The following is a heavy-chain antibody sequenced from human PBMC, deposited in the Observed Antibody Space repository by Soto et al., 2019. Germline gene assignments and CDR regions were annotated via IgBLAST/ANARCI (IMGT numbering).Heavy chain of an antibody. CDR2: IYYSGST. D-gene: IGHD6-6*01. CDR3: ARDPRGYSSSHFLVQ. CDR1: GASVSSGSHY. Sequence: PSETLSLTCSVSGASVSSGSHYWSWIRQSPGKGLEWIGFIYYSGSTNYNPSLKSRVTISVDTSKNQFSLKVSSVTAADTAVYFCARDPRGYSSSHFLVQWDQGTLVTVSS. V-gene: IGHV4-61*01. J-gene: IGHJ4*02.